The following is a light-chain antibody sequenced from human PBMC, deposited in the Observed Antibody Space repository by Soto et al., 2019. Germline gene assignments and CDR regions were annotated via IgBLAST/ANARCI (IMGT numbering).Light chain of an antibody. J-gene: IGKJ4*01. CDR1: QSISSW. Sequence: IQMTQSPSTLSASVGDRVTITCRASQSISSWLAWYQQQPGKAPKLLIYDASSLESGVPSRFSGSGSGTEFTLTISSLQPDDFATYYCQQYNSYGTFGGGTKVEIK. CDR3: QQYNSYGT. V-gene: IGKV1-5*01. CDR2: DAS.